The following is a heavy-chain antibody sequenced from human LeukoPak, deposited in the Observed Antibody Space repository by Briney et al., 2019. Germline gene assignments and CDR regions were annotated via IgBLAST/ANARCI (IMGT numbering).Heavy chain of an antibody. CDR3: ARGFPGYDILTGYSFSIGFDP. CDR2: IFYTGST. Sequence: PSETLSLTCTVSGGSISSASYYWGWIRQPPEKGLEWIGSIFYTGSTNYNPSLKSRVTISVDTSKNQFSLKLSSVTAADTAVYYCARGFPGYDILTGYSFSIGFDPWGQGTLVTVSS. J-gene: IGHJ5*02. V-gene: IGHV4-39*07. D-gene: IGHD3-9*01. CDR1: GGSISSASYY.